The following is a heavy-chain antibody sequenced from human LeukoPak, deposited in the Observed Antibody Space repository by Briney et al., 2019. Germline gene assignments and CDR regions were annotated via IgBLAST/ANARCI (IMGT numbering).Heavy chain of an antibody. V-gene: IGHV3-48*03. Sequence: PGGSLRLSCAASGFTFSSYEMNWVRQAPGKGLEWVSYISSSGSTIYYADSVKGRFTISRDNAKNSLYLQMNSLRAEDTAVYYCARESQIGAFDIWGQGTMVTVSP. CDR2: ISSSGSTI. J-gene: IGHJ3*02. CDR1: GFTFSSYE. CDR3: ARESQIGAFDI.